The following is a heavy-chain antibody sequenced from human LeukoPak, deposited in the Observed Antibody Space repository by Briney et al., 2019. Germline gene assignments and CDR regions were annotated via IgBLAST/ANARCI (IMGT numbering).Heavy chain of an antibody. CDR1: DDPINSGVYY. V-gene: IGHV4-61*09. CDR3: ARAKKRSGRSRNFYLDV. D-gene: IGHD1-26*01. J-gene: IGHJ6*03. Sequence: SETLSLTCTVSDDPINSGVYYWNWIRQPAGKGLEWIGHIYTSGTTTNSNPSLKSRVAISLDTSTNPSSLKLSSVTAADTAVYYCARAKKRSGRSRNFYLDVWGKGTTVTVSS. CDR2: IYTSGTTT.